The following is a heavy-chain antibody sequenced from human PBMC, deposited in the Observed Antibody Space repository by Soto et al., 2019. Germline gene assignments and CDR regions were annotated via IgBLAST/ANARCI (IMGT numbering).Heavy chain of an antibody. CDR3: ARRGSGSYYDY. V-gene: IGHV3-23*01. J-gene: IGHJ4*02. CDR2: ISGSGDST. CDR1: GFDFNNYW. D-gene: IGHD1-26*01. Sequence: PGGSLRLSCGASGFDFNNYWMHWVRQDPGKGLVWVSRISGSGDSTYYADSVKGRFTTSRDNSKNTLYLQMNSLRAEDTAVYYCARRGSGSYYDYWGQGTLVTVSS.